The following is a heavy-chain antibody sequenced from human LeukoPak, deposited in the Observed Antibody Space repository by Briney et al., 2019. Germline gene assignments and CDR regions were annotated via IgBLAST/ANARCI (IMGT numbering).Heavy chain of an antibody. Sequence: PSETLSLTCTVSGYSISSGYYWGWIRQPPGKGLEWIGHISYSGSTNYNPSLKSRVTISIDTSKNHFSLKLSSMTAADTAVYYCARGFDGPNAFDIWGQGTMVTVSS. CDR3: ARGFDGPNAFDI. D-gene: IGHD3-9*01. CDR2: ISYSGST. J-gene: IGHJ3*02. CDR1: GYSISSGYY. V-gene: IGHV4-61*03.